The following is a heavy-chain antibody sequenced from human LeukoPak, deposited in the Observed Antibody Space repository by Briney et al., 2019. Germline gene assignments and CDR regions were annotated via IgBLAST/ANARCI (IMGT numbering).Heavy chain of an antibody. J-gene: IGHJ3*02. CDR3: ARDQYYDSSGLGI. D-gene: IGHD3-22*01. CDR2: IYTSGST. V-gene: IGHV4-61*02. Sequence: PSQTLSLTCNVSGGSISSGSYYWSWIRQPAGKGLEWIGRIYTSGSTNYNPSLKSRVTISVDTSKNQFSLKLSSVTAADTAVYYCARDQYYDSSGLGIWGQGTMVTVSS. CDR1: GGSISSGSYY.